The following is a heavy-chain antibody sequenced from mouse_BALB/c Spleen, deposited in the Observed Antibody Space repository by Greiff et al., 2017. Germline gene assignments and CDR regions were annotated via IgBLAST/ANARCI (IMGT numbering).Heavy chain of an antibody. Sequence: EVKLVESGGGLVKPGGSLKLSCAASGFTFSSYAMSWVRQTPEKRLEWVATISSGGSYTYYPDSVKGRFTISRDNAKNTLYLQMSSLKSEDTAMYYCTRVTGTFAYWGQGTLVTVSA. CDR3: TRVTGTFAY. CDR1: GFTFSSYA. J-gene: IGHJ3*01. CDR2: ISSGGSYT. V-gene: IGHV5-6-4*01. D-gene: IGHD4-1*01.